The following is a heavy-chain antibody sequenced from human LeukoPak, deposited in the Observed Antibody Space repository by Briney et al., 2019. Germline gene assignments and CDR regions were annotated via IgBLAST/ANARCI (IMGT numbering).Heavy chain of an antibody. CDR2: ISAYNGNT. CDR3: ARAINWNYALGH. V-gene: IGHV1-18*04. Sequence: ASVKVSCKASGYTFTSYGISWVRQAPGQGLEWMGWISAYNGNTNYAQKLQGRVTMTTETSTGTGYMELRSLRSDDTAMYYCARAINWNYALGHWGQGTLVTVSS. J-gene: IGHJ4*02. CDR1: GYTFTSYG. D-gene: IGHD1-7*01.